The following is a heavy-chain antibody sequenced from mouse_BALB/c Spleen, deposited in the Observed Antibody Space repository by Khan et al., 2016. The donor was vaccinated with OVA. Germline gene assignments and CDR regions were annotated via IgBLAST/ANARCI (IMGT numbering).Heavy chain of an antibody. CDR2: INTYTGEP. CDR1: GYTFTNYG. Sequence: QIQLVQSGPELKKPGETVTISCKASGYTFTNYGMNWVKQAPGKGLKWMGWINTYTGEPTYADDFKGRFAFSLVTSASTAYLQINNHKNEDTTTDFCARNGNYWYFDVWGAGTTVTVSS. J-gene: IGHJ1*01. CDR3: ARNGNYWYFDV. V-gene: IGHV9-3-1*01. D-gene: IGHD2-1*01.